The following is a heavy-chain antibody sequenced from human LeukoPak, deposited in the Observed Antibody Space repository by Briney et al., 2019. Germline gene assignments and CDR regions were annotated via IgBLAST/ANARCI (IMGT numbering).Heavy chain of an antibody. J-gene: IGHJ4*02. CDR1: GFTLSSYS. Sequence: GGSLRLSCVASGFTLSSYSMNWVRQAPGKGLEWVSSISRSGSYIYYADSVKGRFTISRDSAKSSLYLQMNSLRAEDTAVYHCARDLPIVTTGYFDYWGQGILVTVSS. D-gene: IGHD1-26*01. CDR2: ISRSGSYI. CDR3: ARDLPIVTTGYFDY. V-gene: IGHV3-21*01.